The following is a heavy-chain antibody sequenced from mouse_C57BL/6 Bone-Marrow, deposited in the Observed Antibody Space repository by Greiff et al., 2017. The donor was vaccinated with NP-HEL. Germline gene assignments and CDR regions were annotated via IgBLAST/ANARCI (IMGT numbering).Heavy chain of an antibody. D-gene: IGHD1-1*01. CDR1: GFSLSTFGMG. V-gene: IGHV8-8*01. CDR2: IWWDDDK. CDR3: ARIKWDYYVGIHWYFDV. J-gene: IGHJ1*03. Sequence: QVTLKECGPGILQPSQTLSLTCSFSGFSLSTFGMGVGWIRQPSGKGLEWLAHIWWDDDKYYNPALKSRLTISNDTSKNQVFLKIANVDTADTATYYCARIKWDYYVGIHWYFDVWGTGTTVTVSS.